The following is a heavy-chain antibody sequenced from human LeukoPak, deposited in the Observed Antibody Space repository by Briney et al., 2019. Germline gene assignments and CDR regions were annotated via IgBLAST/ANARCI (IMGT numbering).Heavy chain of an antibody. D-gene: IGHD1-7*01. CDR2: IKQDESEK. Sequence: PGGSLRLSCSASGFTFSNYWMSWVRQAPGKGLEWVANIKQDESEKYYVDSVKGRFTISRGNAKSSLYLQMNSLRAEDTAVYYCARYNWNYNKGPAGYYFDYWGQGTLVTVSS. V-gene: IGHV3-7*01. CDR1: GFTFSNYW. J-gene: IGHJ4*02. CDR3: ARYNWNYNKGPAGYYFDY.